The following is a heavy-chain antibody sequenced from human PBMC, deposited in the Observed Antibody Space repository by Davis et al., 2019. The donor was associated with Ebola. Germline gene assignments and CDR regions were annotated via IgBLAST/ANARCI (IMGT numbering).Heavy chain of an antibody. D-gene: IGHD4-17*01. Sequence: GESLKISCAASGFTFSGSAMHWVRQASGKGLEWVGRIRSKANSYATAYAASVKGRFTISRDDSTNKAYLQMNSLKTEDTAVYYCTSTTDPFDYWGQGTLVTVSS. J-gene: IGHJ4*02. CDR2: IRSKANSYAT. V-gene: IGHV3-73*01. CDR3: TSTTDPFDY. CDR1: GFTFSGSA.